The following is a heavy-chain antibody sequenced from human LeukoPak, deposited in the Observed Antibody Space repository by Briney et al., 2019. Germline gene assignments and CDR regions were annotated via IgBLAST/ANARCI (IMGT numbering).Heavy chain of an antibody. V-gene: IGHV3-23*01. CDR2: ISGSGGST. D-gene: IGHD3-10*01. CDR1: GFTFSSYA. J-gene: IGHJ4*02. Sequence: QPGGSLRLSCAASGFTFSSYAMSWVRQAPGKGLEWVSAISGSGGSTYYADSVKGRFTISRDNSKNTLYLQMNSLRAEDTAVYYCAHSGNYYGSGSPFRYWGQGTLVTVSS. CDR3: AHSGNYYGSGSPFRY.